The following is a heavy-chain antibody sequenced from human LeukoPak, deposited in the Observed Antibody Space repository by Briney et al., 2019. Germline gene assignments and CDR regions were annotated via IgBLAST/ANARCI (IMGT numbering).Heavy chain of an antibody. CDR1: GYTFTSYY. J-gene: IGHJ4*02. V-gene: IGHV1-46*01. CDR3: ARDRIGWRVGTRWYSALGY. CDR2: INPSGGST. D-gene: IGHD1-26*01. Sequence: ASVKVSCKASGYTFTSYYMHWVRQAPGQGLEWMGIINPSGGSTSYAQKFQGRVTMTRDTSTSTVYMELSSLRSEDTAVYYCARDRIGWRVGTRWYSALGYWDQGTLVTVSS.